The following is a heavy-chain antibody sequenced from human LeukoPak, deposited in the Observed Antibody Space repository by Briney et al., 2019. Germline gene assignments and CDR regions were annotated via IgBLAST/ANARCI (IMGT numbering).Heavy chain of an antibody. CDR3: ARELGYCSGGSCYGDY. CDR2: ISSSSSYI. V-gene: IGHV3-21*01. CDR1: GFTFSSYS. Sequence: GGSLRLSCAASGFTFSSYSMNWVRQAPGKGLEWVSSISSSSSYIYYADSVKGRFTISRDNAKNSLYLQMNSLRAEDTAVYYCARELGYCSGGSCYGDYWGQGTLVTVS. J-gene: IGHJ4*02. D-gene: IGHD2-15*01.